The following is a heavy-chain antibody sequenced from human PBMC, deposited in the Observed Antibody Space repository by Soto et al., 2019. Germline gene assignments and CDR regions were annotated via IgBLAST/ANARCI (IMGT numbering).Heavy chain of an antibody. D-gene: IGHD3-3*01. CDR3: AKIGNPLRFLEWFNYYGMDV. CDR1: GFTFSSYA. V-gene: IGHV3-23*01. Sequence: EVQLLESGGGLVQPGGSLRLSCAASGFTFSSYAMSWVRQAPGKGLEWVSAISGSGGSTYYADSVKGRFTISRDNSKNTLYLQMNSLRAEDTAVYYCAKIGNPLRFLEWFNYYGMDVWGQGTTVTVSS. CDR2: ISGSGGST. J-gene: IGHJ6*02.